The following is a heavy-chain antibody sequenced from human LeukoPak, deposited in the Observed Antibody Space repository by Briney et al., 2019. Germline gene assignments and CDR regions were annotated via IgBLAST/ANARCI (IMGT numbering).Heavy chain of an antibody. CDR1: GYTFTTYA. V-gene: IGHV7-4-1*02. Sequence: ASVKVSCKASGYTFTTYAMNWVRQAPGQGPEWMGWINTKTGNPAYAQGFTGRFVFSLDTSVSTAYLQISSLKVEDTAVYYCAQDTSTDVFNYWGQGTLVTVSS. D-gene: IGHD5-18*01. CDR3: AQDTSTDVFNY. CDR2: INTKTGNP. J-gene: IGHJ4*02.